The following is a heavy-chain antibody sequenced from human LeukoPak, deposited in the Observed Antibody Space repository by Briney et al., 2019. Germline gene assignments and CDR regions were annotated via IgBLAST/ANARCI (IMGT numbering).Heavy chain of an antibody. CDR2: IFSSGST. CDR1: GGSISNYY. Sequence: ETLSXTCTVSGGSISNYYWSWIRQPPGKRLEWLGYIFSSGSTKYNPSLKSHVTISLDTSKNQFSLKLSSVTAADTAVYYCARVGVGTDAFDIWGQGTMVTVSS. D-gene: IGHD1-1*01. CDR3: ARVGVGTDAFDI. J-gene: IGHJ3*02. V-gene: IGHV4-59*01.